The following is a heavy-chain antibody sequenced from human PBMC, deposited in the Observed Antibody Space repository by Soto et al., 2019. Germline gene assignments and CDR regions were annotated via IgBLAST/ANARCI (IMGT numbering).Heavy chain of an antibody. CDR3: ATGRYDILTGYYDY. V-gene: IGHV3-74*01. CDR1: GFTFSSYW. CDR2: INSDGSST. Sequence: GGSLRLSCAASGFTFSSYWMHWVRQAPGKGLVWVSRINSDGSSTSYADSVKGRFTISRDNAKKTLYLQMNSLRAEDTAVYYCATGRYDILTGYYDYWGQGTLVTVSS. D-gene: IGHD3-9*01. J-gene: IGHJ4*02.